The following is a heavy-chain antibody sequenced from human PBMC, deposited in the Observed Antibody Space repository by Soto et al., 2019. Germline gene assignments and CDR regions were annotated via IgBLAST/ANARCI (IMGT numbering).Heavy chain of an antibody. J-gene: IGHJ4*02. D-gene: IGHD2-2*02. CDR1: GGTFSSYA. V-gene: IGHV1-69*13. Sequence: GASVKVSCKASGGTFSSYAISWVRQAPGQGLEWMGGIIPIFGTANYAQKFQGRVTITADESTSTAYMELSSLRSEDTAVHYCARSIVVVPAAISQIETPTYNHFDYWGQGTLVTVSS. CDR3: ARSIVVVPAAISQIETPTYNHFDY. CDR2: IIPIFGTA.